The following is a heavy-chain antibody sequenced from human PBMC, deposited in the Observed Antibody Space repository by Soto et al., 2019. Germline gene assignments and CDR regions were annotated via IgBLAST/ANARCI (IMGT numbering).Heavy chain of an antibody. CDR1: GYTFTDYG. V-gene: IGHV1-18*01. Sequence: QVHLVQSGAEVEKPGASVKVSCKASGYTFTDYGISWVRQAPGQGLQWMGWITAFNGNTKYAQQFQGRVTMTTDTSTSTAYMELRSLDSDDTAVYYCARIIQSYVWSGYYYFFDYWGQGTLVTVSS. CDR3: ARIIQSYVWSGYYYFFDY. J-gene: IGHJ4*02. CDR2: ITAFNGNT. D-gene: IGHD3-3*01.